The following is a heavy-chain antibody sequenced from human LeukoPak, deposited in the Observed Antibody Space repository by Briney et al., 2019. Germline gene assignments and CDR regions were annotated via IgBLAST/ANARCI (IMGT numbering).Heavy chain of an antibody. V-gene: IGHV3-23*01. D-gene: IGHD3-22*01. Sequence: QPGGSLRLSCAASGFTFSSYAMSWVRQAPGKGLEWVSAISGSGGSTYYADSVKGRFTISRDNSKNTLYLQMNSLSAEDTAVYYCARDSRYYYDSSGYADYWGQGTLVTVSS. J-gene: IGHJ4*02. CDR2: ISGSGGST. CDR1: GFTFSSYA. CDR3: ARDSRYYYDSSGYADY.